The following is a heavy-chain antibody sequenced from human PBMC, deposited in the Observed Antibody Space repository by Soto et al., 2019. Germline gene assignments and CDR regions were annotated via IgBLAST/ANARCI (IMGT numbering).Heavy chain of an antibody. CDR3: AREVSGSDFDY. Sequence: PSETLSLTCTVSGGSISSYYWSWIRQPPGKGLEWIGYIYYSGSTNCNPSLKCRVTISLDTSKNQFSLRLSSVTAADTAVYYCAREVSGSDFDYWGQGTLVTVSS. V-gene: IGHV4-59*12. CDR2: IYYSGST. D-gene: IGHD3-10*01. CDR1: GGSISSYY. J-gene: IGHJ4*02.